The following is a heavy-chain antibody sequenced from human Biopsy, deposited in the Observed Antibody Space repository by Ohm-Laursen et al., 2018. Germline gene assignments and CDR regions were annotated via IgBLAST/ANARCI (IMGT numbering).Heavy chain of an antibody. Sequence: SLRLSCSASGFTFSNYGMHWVRQAPGKGLEWLAVIWYDGSNKYYGDSVKGRFTISRDTSRNTLYMQMNSLRVEDTALYYCARDAEEFDSSGPRFDYWGQGTLVTASS. D-gene: IGHD3-22*01. J-gene: IGHJ4*02. CDR2: IWYDGSNK. CDR1: GFTFSNYG. CDR3: ARDAEEFDSSGPRFDY. V-gene: IGHV3-33*01.